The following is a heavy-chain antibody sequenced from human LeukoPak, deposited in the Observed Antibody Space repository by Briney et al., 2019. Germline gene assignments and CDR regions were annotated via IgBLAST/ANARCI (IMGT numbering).Heavy chain of an antibody. V-gene: IGHV3-21*01. D-gene: IGHD3-22*01. Sequence: GGSLRLSCAASGFTFSSYSMNWVRQAPGKGLEWVSSISSSSSYIYYADSVKGRFTISRDNAKNSLYLQMNSLRAEDTAVYYCARDPHYYDSSGVVWGQGSMVTVSS. J-gene: IGHJ3*01. CDR3: ARDPHYYDSSGVV. CDR2: ISSSSSYI. CDR1: GFTFSSYS.